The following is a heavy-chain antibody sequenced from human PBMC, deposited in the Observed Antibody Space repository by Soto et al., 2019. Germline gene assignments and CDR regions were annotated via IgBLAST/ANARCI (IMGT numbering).Heavy chain of an antibody. CDR3: AIGDDHDQ. CDR1: DGSFRDYY. Sequence: SETLSLTCGVIDGSFRDYYCTWIRQPPGKGLEWVGEVNHSGTTNLNPALKSRLSISLDTSKEQFSLKLSSVTAADTAVYYCAIGDDHDQWAQGMMVTVSS. CDR2: VNHSGTT. D-gene: IGHD3-3*01. J-gene: IGHJ4*02. V-gene: IGHV4-34*01.